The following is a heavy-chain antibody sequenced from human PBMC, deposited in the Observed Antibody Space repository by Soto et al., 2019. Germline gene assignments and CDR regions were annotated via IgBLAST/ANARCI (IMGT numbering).Heavy chain of an antibody. CDR3: ARGATVTQYDY. Sequence: QVQLQESGPGLVKPSETLYLTCTVSGVSVSSGSFYWAWFRQPPGKGLEWIGFGSYSGTTNYKPSLKSRVTISVDTSRSQISLKVSSLTAADTAVYYCARGATVTQYDYWGQGTLVTVSS. V-gene: IGHV4-61*01. J-gene: IGHJ4*02. CDR2: GSYSGTT. CDR1: GVSVSSGSFY. D-gene: IGHD4-17*01.